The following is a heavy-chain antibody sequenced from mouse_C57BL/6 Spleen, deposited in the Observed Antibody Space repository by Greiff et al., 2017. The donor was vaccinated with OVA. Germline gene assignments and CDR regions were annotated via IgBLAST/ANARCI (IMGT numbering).Heavy chain of an antibody. V-gene: IGHV5-17*01. CDR1: GFTFSDYG. CDR2: ISSGSSTT. CDR3: ARHYYDYDGRGYAMDY. Sequence: EVQLVESGGGLVKPGGSLKLSCAASGFTFSDYGMHWVRQAPEKGLEWVAYISSGSSTTYYADTVKGRFTISRDNAKNTLFLQMTSLRSEDTAMYYCARHYYDYDGRGYAMDYWGRGTSVTVSS. D-gene: IGHD2-4*01. J-gene: IGHJ4*01.